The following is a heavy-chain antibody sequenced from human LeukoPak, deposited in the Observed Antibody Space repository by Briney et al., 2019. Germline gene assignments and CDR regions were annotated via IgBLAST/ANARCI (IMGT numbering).Heavy chain of an antibody. V-gene: IGHV1-18*01. CDR2: ISAYNGNT. Sequence: ASVKVSCKASGYTYTSYGISWVRQAPGQGLEWMGWISAYNGNTNYAQKLQGRVTMTTDTSTSTAYMELRSLRSDDTAVYYCASSSDCGGDCYHPRYYYYYGMDVWGQGTTVTVSS. CDR1: GYTYTSYG. J-gene: IGHJ6*02. D-gene: IGHD2-21*02. CDR3: ASSSDCGGDCYHPRYYYYYGMDV.